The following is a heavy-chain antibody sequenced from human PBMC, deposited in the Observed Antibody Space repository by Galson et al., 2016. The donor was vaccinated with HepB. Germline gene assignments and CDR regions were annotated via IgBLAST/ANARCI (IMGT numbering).Heavy chain of an antibody. CDR3: AKFGSGSS. CDR1: GFTFDNYA. Sequence: SLRLSCAASGFTFDNYAMSWVRQSPGKGLEWVSGIRGSGGSTFYADSVQGRFTISRDNSKNTLFLQMNSLRAEDTAVYYCAKFGSGSSWGQGTLVTVSS. D-gene: IGHD3-10*01. J-gene: IGHJ4*02. V-gene: IGHV3-23*01. CDR2: IRGSGGST.